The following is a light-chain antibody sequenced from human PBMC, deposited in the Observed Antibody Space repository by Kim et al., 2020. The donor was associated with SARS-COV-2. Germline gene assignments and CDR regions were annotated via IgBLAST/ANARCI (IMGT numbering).Light chain of an antibody. CDR3: SSYTSGRTWV. J-gene: IGLJ3*02. CDR2: HVN. Sequence: QSALTQPVSVSGSPGQSITISCTGTSSDVGGYNYVSWYQQHPGKAPKVIIYHVNNRPSGVSNRFSGSKSGNTASLTISGIQAEDEADYYCSSYTSGRTWVFGGGTKLTVL. CDR1: SSDVGGYNY. V-gene: IGLV2-14*03.